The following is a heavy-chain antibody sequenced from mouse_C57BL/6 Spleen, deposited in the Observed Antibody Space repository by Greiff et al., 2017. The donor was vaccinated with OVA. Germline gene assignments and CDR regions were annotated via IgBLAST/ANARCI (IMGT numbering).Heavy chain of an antibody. CDR1: GFSFNTYA. D-gene: IGHD1-1*01. Sequence: EVQGVESGGGLVQPKGSLKLSCAASGFSFNTYAMNWVRQAPGKGLEWVARIRSKSNNYATYYADSVKDRFTISRDDSQSMLYLQMNNLKTEDTAMYYCVGDYYGSSYLSYWYFDVWGTGTTVTVSS. J-gene: IGHJ1*03. CDR2: IRSKSNNYAT. CDR3: VGDYYGSSYLSYWYFDV. V-gene: IGHV10-1*01.